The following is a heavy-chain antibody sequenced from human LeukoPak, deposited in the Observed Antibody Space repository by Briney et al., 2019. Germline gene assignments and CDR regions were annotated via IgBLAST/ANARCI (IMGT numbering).Heavy chain of an antibody. D-gene: IGHD6-6*01. Sequence: PGGSLRLSCAASGFTFSSYAMHWVRQAPGKGLEWVAVISYDGSNKYYADSVKGRFTISRDNSKNTLYLQMNSLRAEDTAVYYCAKTDEQLAPDYWGQGTLVTVSS. CDR1: GFTFSSYA. V-gene: IGHV3-30-3*02. J-gene: IGHJ4*02. CDR2: ISYDGSNK. CDR3: AKTDEQLAPDY.